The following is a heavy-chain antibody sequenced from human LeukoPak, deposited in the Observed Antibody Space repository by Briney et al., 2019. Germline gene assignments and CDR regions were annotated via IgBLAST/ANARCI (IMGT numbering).Heavy chain of an antibody. Sequence: GGSLRLSCAASGFSFSNAWMDWVRRAPGKGLEWVGRIKSKTDGGTAHYAAPVKGRFTISRDDSRNTLYLQMNSLKTDDTAVYYCTTSSPPLGGAEVYWGQGTLVTVSP. V-gene: IGHV3-15*01. CDR3: TTSSPPLGGAEVY. J-gene: IGHJ4*02. D-gene: IGHD3-16*01. CDR1: GFSFSNAW. CDR2: IKSKTDGGTA.